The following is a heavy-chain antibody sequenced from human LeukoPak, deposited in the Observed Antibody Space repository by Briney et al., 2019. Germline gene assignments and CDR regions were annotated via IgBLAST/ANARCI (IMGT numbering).Heavy chain of an antibody. CDR1: GYSFTSYW. J-gene: IGHJ4*01. CDR3: ARTTYCSSTSCLGMDY. Sequence: GESLMISCKGSGYSFTSYWIGWVRQMPGKGLEWMGIIYPGDSDTRYSPSFQGQVTISADKSISTAYLQWSSLKASDTAMYYCARTTYCSSTSCLGMDYWGQGTLVTVSS. V-gene: IGHV5-51*01. D-gene: IGHD2-2*01. CDR2: IYPGDSDT.